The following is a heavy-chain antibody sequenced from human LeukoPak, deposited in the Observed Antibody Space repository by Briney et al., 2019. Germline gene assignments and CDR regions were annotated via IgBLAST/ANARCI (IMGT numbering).Heavy chain of an antibody. CDR1: GYTFTGYY. J-gene: IGHJ2*01. Sequence: ASVRVSCKASGYTFTGYYMHWVRQAPGQGLEWMGWINPNSGGTSYAQKFQGRVTMTRDTSISTAYMELSRLRSDDTAVYYCARVVGYCSSTSCYRQWYFDLWGRGTLVTVSS. CDR3: ARVVGYCSSTSCYRQWYFDL. CDR2: INPNSGGT. D-gene: IGHD2-2*02. V-gene: IGHV1-2*02.